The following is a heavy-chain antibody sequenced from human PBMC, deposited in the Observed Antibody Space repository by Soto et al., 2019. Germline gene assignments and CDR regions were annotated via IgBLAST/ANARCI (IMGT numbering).Heavy chain of an antibody. Sequence: QVQLQESGPGLVKPSETLSLTCTVSGGSISSYYWSWIRQPPGKGLEWIGYIYYSGSTNYNPSLKSRVTISVDTSKNQFSLKLSSVTAADTAVYYCARDISRRASRAPFAFDIWGQGTMVTVSS. CDR2: IYYSGST. CDR3: ARDISRRASRAPFAFDI. J-gene: IGHJ3*02. CDR1: GGSISSYY. V-gene: IGHV4-59*01. D-gene: IGHD2-2*01.